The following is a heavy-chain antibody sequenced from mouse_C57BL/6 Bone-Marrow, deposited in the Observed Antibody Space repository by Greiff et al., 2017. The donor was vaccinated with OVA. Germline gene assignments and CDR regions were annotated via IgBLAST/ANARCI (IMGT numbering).Heavy chain of an antibody. CDR3: ARSNTTVVDPLDY. CDR2: ISSCSSTI. Sequence: DVMLVESGGGLVKPGGSLKLSCAASGFTFSDYGMHWVRQAPEKGLEWVAYISSCSSTIYYADTVKGRFTISRDNAKNTLFLQMTSLRSEDTAMYYCARSNTTVVDPLDYWGQGTTLTVSS. V-gene: IGHV5-17*01. J-gene: IGHJ2*01. D-gene: IGHD1-1*01. CDR1: GFTFSDYG.